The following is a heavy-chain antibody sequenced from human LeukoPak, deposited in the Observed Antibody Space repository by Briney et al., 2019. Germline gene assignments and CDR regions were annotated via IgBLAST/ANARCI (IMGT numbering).Heavy chain of an antibody. CDR3: AIAPEALYCSGGSCYSAFDAFDI. CDR2: INPRGGST. D-gene: IGHD2-15*01. Sequence: ASVKVSCKASGYTFTSYYMRWVRQAPGQGLEWMGIINPRGGSTSYAQKFQGRVTMTRDTSTSTVYMELSSLGSEDTAVYYCAIAPEALYCSGGSCYSAFDAFDIWGQRTMVTVSS. J-gene: IGHJ3*02. CDR1: GYTFTSYY. V-gene: IGHV1-46*01.